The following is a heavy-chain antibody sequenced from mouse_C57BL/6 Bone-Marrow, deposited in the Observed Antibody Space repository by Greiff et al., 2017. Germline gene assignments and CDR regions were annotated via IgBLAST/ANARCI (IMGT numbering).Heavy chain of an antibody. CDR1: GYSITSGYY. J-gene: IGHJ3*01. Sequence: EVKLVESGPGLVKPSQSLSLTCSVTGYSITSGYYWNWIRQFPGNKLEWMGYISYDGSNNYNPSLKNRISITRDPFKNQFFLKLNSVTTEDTATYYCARGDGYYVPWFAYWGQGTLVTVSA. CDR3: ARGDGYYVPWFAY. V-gene: IGHV3-6*01. CDR2: ISYDGSN. D-gene: IGHD2-3*01.